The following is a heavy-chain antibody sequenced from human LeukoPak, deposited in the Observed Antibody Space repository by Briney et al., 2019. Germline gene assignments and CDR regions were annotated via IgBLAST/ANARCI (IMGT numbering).Heavy chain of an antibody. Sequence: PGGSLRLSCAASGFTFSSYAMSWVRQAPGKGLEWVSAISGSGGSTYYADSVKGRFTISRDNSKNTLYLQMNSLRAEDTAVYYCANIEGVPYDSSGSTPGSDDAFDIWGQGTMVTVSS. D-gene: IGHD3-22*01. CDR2: ISGSGGST. V-gene: IGHV3-23*01. CDR1: GFTFSSYA. CDR3: ANIEGVPYDSSGSTPGSDDAFDI. J-gene: IGHJ3*02.